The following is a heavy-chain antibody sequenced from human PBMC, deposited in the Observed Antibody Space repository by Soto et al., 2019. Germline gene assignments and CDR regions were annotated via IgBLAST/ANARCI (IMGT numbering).Heavy chain of an antibody. CDR2: IIPVFGTA. CDR1: GATLDTFINFG. D-gene: IGHD3-22*01. Sequence: QVQLVQSGAEVKKPGSSVKVSCKASGATLDTFINFGITWLRRAPGQGLEWMGGIIPVFGTAHYAQKFQGRLAISADESARTAYMELSSLRSEDTSVYYCARVGATKIVAVMYDALEIWGQGTMVSVSS. CDR3: ARVGATKIVAVMYDALEI. J-gene: IGHJ3*02. V-gene: IGHV1-69*12.